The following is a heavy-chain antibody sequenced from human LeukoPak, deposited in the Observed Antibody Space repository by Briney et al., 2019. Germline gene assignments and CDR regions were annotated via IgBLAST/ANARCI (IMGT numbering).Heavy chain of an antibody. J-gene: IGHJ3*02. V-gene: IGHV3-74*01. CDR1: GFTFSSYW. Sequence: GGSLRLSCAASGFTFSSYWMHWVRQAPGKGLVWVSRINTDGSSTSYADSVKGRFTISRDNSKNTLYLQMNSLRAEDTAVYYCASHSTFRDYDILTHSSGAFDIWGQGTMVTVSS. CDR3: ASHSTFRDYDILTHSSGAFDI. CDR2: INTDGSST. D-gene: IGHD3-9*01.